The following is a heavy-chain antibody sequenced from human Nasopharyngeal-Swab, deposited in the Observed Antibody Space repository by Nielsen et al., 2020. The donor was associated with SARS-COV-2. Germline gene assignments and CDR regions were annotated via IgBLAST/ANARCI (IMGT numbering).Heavy chain of an antibody. Sequence: WARQAPGQGLEGMGWISAYNGRTYYAQKFQGRVTMTTDTSTSTAYMDLRSLRSDDTAVYYCARDPPGPDYWGQGTLVTVSS. CDR3: ARDPPGPDY. V-gene: IGHV1-18*01. CDR2: ISAYNGRT. J-gene: IGHJ4*02.